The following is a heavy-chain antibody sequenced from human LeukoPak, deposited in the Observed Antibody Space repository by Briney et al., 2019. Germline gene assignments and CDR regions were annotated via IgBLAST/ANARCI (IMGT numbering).Heavy chain of an antibody. D-gene: IGHD3-3*01. J-gene: IGHJ4*02. V-gene: IGHV3-15*01. Sequence: GGSLRPSCAASGFTFSNAWMSWVRQAPGKGLEWAGLIKSKTDGGTTDYAAPVKGRFTISRDDSKNTLYLQMNSLKTEDTAMYYCTTGFEDYWGQGTLVTVSS. CDR1: GFTFSNAW. CDR2: IKSKTDGGTT. CDR3: TTGFEDY.